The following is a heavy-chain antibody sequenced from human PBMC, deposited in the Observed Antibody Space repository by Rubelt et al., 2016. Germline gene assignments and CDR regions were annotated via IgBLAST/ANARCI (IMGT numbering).Heavy chain of an antibody. CDR1: GYSISSGYY. D-gene: IGHD4-23*01. V-gene: IGHV4-38-2*02. Sequence: QVQLQESGPGLVKPSETLSLTCTVSGYSISSGYYWGWIRQPPGKGLEWIGSIYYSGRTYYNPSLKGRVHISVDTSRNQISLQLSSVTAADTAVYYCARGLGGGNSVYFDLWGRATLVTVFS. CDR3: ARGLGGGNSVYFDL. CDR2: IYYSGRT. J-gene: IGHJ2*01.